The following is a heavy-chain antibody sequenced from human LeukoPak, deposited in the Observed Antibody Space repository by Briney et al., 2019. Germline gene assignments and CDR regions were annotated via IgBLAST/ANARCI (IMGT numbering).Heavy chain of an antibody. J-gene: IGHJ4*02. CDR3: ARSNYCGGDCYSWDS. CDR2: IHYSGGT. D-gene: IGHD2-21*02. Sequence: SETLSLTCTVPGGSISSHYWTWIRQPPGKGLGWIGYIHYSGGTSYNPSLKSRVTISVDTSKNQFSLKLSSVTAADTAVYYCARSNYCGGDCYSWDSWGQGTLVTVSS. V-gene: IGHV4-59*11. CDR1: GGSISSHY.